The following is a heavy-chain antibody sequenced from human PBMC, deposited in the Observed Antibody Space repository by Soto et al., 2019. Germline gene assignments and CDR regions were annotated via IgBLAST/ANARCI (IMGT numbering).Heavy chain of an antibody. Sequence: QVQLQESGPGLVKPSETLSLICTVSGDSVSGGGYYWTWIRQPPGKGLEWIGYISFTGDTTYNPSLRSRVTIAMHTSKNQFSLQLTSATAADTALYYCSRGGHYYNSMIWGQVPLVTVSS. CDR1: GDSVSGGGYY. CDR2: ISFTGDT. D-gene: IGHD3-22*01. CDR3: SRGGHYYNSMI. V-gene: IGHV4-61*08. J-gene: IGHJ4*02.